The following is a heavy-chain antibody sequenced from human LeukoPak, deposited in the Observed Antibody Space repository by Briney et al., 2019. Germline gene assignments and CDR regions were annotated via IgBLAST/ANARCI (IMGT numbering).Heavy chain of an antibody. CDR3: ARPIGYSSPADY. CDR1: GFTFSSYG. J-gene: IGHJ4*02. Sequence: PGRSLRLSCAASGFTFSSYGMHWVRQAPGKGLEWVAVIWYDGSNKYYADSVKGRFTISRDNSKNTLYLQMNGLRAEDTAVYYCARPIGYSSPADYWGQGTLVTVSS. CDR2: IWYDGSNK. D-gene: IGHD5-18*01. V-gene: IGHV3-33*01.